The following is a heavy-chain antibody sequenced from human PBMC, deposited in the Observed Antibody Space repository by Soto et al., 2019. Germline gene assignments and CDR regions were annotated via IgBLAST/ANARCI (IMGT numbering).Heavy chain of an antibody. CDR1: GGSISSYY. J-gene: IGHJ4*02. CDR2: IYYSGST. Sequence: SETLSLTCTFSGGSISSYYWSLIRQPPGKGLEWIGYIYYSGSTNYNPSLKSRVTISVDTSKNQFSLKLSSVTAADTAVYYCARVSELVPQWDWGQGTLVTVSS. CDR3: ARVSELVPQWD. V-gene: IGHV4-59*01. D-gene: IGHD3-9*01.